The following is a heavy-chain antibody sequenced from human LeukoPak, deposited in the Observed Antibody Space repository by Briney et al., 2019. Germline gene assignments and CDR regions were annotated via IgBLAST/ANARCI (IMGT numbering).Heavy chain of an antibody. D-gene: IGHD6-13*01. Sequence: GSVKVSCKVSGYTLTELSMHWVRQAPGKGLEWMGGFDPEDGETIYAQKFQGRVTMTEDTSTDTAYMELSSLRSEDTAVYYCATVFIAAAGTGFDYWGQGTLVTVSS. V-gene: IGHV1-24*01. CDR3: ATVFIAAAGTGFDY. CDR1: GYTLTELS. CDR2: FDPEDGET. J-gene: IGHJ4*02.